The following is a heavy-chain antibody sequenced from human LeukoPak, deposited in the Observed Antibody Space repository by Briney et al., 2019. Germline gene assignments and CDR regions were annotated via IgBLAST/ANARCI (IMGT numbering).Heavy chain of an antibody. D-gene: IGHD2-21*02. J-gene: IGHJ4*02. CDR1: GYTFTGYY. CDR2: INPNSGGT. V-gene: IGHV1-2*02. CDR3: ARDVFCGGDCYPDY. Sequence: ASVKVSCKASGYTFTGYYMHWVRQAPGQGLEWMGWINPNSGGTNYAQKFQGRVTMTRDTSISTAYMELSRLRSDDTAVYYCARDVFCGGDCYPDYWGQGTLVTVSS.